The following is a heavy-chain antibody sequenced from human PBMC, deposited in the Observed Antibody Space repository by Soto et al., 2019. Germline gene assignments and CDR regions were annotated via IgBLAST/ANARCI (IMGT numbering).Heavy chain of an antibody. CDR1: GYTFTSYA. V-gene: IGHV1-3*01. CDR2: INAGNGKT. J-gene: IGHJ6*02. CDR3: TRSTAPLDV. D-gene: IGHD4-17*01. Sequence: QVQLVQSGAEVKKPGASVKVSCKASGYTFTSYAMHWVRQAPGQRLEWMGWINAGNGKTKYSQKFQGIVSISRDTSASKAHMELSSLISEYTALYYCTRSTAPLDVWAPGTTVTVSS.